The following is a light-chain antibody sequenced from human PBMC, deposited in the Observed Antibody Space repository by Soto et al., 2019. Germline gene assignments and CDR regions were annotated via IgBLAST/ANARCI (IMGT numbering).Light chain of an antibody. CDR1: QGIDSY. CDR2: AAS. Sequence: DIQLTQSPSFLSASVGDRVTITCRASQGIDSYLAWYQQKPGKAPKLLISAASTLQSGVPSRFSGSLSGTEFTLTLSSLQPEDSATYYCPQRNNYPWTFGQGTKVEI. J-gene: IGKJ1*01. V-gene: IGKV1-9*01. CDR3: PQRNNYPWT.